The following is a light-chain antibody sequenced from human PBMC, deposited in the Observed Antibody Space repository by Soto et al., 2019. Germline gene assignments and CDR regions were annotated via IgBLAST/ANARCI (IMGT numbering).Light chain of an antibody. V-gene: IGKV3-15*01. CDR3: QQYNNWPFT. J-gene: IGKJ5*01. CDR1: QGVTTN. Sequence: EIVMTQSPATLSVSPGERATLSCRAGQGVTTNFAWYQQKSGQSPRLLIYDVYIRATGVPARFSGTGSETDFTHTIRGLQNEDSAVYFCQQYNNWPFTLGQGTRLEIK. CDR2: DVY.